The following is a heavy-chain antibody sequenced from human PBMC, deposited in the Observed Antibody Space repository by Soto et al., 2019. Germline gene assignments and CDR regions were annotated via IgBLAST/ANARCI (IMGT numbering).Heavy chain of an antibody. CDR2: IYYSGST. CDR1: GGSISSGGYY. J-gene: IGHJ6*03. CDR3: ASSRPYYYYYVDV. V-gene: IGHV4-31*02. D-gene: IGHD2-2*01. Sequence: SETLSPTCTVSGGSISSGGYYWSWIRQHPGKGLEWIGYIYYSGSTYYNPSLKSRVTISVDTSKNQFSLKLSSVTAADTAVYYCASSRPYYYYYVDVWVKGTTVTVSS.